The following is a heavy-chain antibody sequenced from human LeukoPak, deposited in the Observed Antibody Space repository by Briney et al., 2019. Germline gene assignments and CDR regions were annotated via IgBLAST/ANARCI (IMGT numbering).Heavy chain of an antibody. J-gene: IGHJ4*02. Sequence: GGSLRLSCAASGFTFSDYYMSWIRQAPGKGLECVSYISSSSSYTNYADSVKGRFTISRDNAKNSLYLQINSLRAEDTAVYYCARGRTYYYDSGGYSPFDYWGQGTLVTVSS. CDR2: ISSSSSYT. V-gene: IGHV3-11*03. D-gene: IGHD3-22*01. CDR3: ARGRTYYYDSGGYSPFDY. CDR1: GFTFSDYY.